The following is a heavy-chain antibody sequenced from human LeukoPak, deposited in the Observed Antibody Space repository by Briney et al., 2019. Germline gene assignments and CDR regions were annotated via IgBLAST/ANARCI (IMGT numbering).Heavy chain of an antibody. CDR1: GGSISSSSYY. J-gene: IGHJ4*02. CDR3: ARLAYYDYVWGSYRPFDY. CDR2: IYYSGST. Sequence: SVTPSLTCTVSGGSISSSSYYWGWIRQPPGKGLEWIGSIYYSGSTYYNPSLKSRVTISVDTSKNQFSLKLSSVTAADTAVYYCARLAYYDYVWGSYRPFDYWGQGTLVTVSS. D-gene: IGHD3-16*02. V-gene: IGHV4-39*01.